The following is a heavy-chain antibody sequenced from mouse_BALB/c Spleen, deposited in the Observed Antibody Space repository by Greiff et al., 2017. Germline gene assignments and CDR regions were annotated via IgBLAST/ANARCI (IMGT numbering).Heavy chain of an antibody. CDR1: GFTFSDYG. D-gene: IGHD2-2*01. CDR2: ISNLAYSI. Sequence: EVKLMESGGGLVQPGGSRKLSCAASGFTFSDYGMAWVRQAPGKGPEWVAFISNLAYSIYYADTVTGRFTISRENAKNTLYLEMSSLRSEDTAMYYCARGGYDAFDYWGQGTTLTVSS. J-gene: IGHJ2*01. CDR3: ARGGYDAFDY. V-gene: IGHV5-15*02.